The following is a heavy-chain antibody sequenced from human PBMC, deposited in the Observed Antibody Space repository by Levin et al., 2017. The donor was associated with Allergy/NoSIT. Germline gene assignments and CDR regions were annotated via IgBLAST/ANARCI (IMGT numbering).Heavy chain of an antibody. CDR3: ARDERKGRGYDPEEY. CDR2: ISSSGSTI. V-gene: IGHV3-11*01. J-gene: IGHJ4*02. CDR1: GFTFSDYY. D-gene: IGHD5-12*01. Sequence: GESLKISCAASGFTFSDYYMSWIRQAPGKGLEWVSYISSSGSTIYYADSVKGRFTISRDNAKNSLYLQMNSLRAEDTAVYYCARDERKGRGYDPEEYWGQGTLVTVSS.